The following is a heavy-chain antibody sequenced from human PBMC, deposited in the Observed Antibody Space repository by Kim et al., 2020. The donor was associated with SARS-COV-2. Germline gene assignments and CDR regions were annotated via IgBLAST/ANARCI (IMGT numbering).Heavy chain of an antibody. CDR1: GFSFSSYA. D-gene: IGHD3-3*01. CDR3: AKETMNAVFGVISN. CDR2: ISGSGDRT. J-gene: IGHJ1*01. Sequence: GGSLRLSCAASGFSFSSYAMSWVRQIPGKGLEWISSISGSGDRTYYADSVKCRFTMSRDNSRNTLNLQMNSLRADDTAVYYCAKETMNAVFGVISNWGQG. V-gene: IGHV3-23*01.